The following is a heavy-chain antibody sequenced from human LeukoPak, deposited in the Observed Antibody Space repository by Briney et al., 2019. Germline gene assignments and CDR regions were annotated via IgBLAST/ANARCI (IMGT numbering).Heavy chain of an antibody. Sequence: ASVKVSCKTSGYTFVDYFIHWVRQAPGQGLEWMGRINANSGGTEYEQKFQGRVTMTGDTSISTAYVEVNWLISDDTAIYYCARDVSSTSNWEFDYWGQGTLVTVSS. V-gene: IGHV1-2*06. CDR1: GYTFVDYF. D-gene: IGHD1-26*01. CDR2: INANSGGT. CDR3: ARDVSSTSNWEFDY. J-gene: IGHJ4*02.